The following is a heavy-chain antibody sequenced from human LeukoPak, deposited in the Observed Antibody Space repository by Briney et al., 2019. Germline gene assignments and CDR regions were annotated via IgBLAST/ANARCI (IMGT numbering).Heavy chain of an antibody. CDR2: TYYRSKWYS. D-gene: IGHD2-15*01. CDR1: GDSVSSNSAA. CDR3: ARTYCSGGSCYLRYYFDY. Sequence: SQTLSLTCAISGDSVSSNSAAWNWIRQSPSRGLEWLGRTYYRSKWYSDYAVSVKSRITINPDTSKNQFSLQLNSVTPEDTAVYYCARTYCSGGSCYLRYYFDYWGQGTLVTVSS. J-gene: IGHJ4*02. V-gene: IGHV6-1*01.